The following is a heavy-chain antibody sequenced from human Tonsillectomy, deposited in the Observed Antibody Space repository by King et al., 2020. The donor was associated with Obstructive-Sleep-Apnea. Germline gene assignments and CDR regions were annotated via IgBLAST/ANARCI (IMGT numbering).Heavy chain of an antibody. V-gene: IGHV4-39*01. CDR2: IYYSVST. J-gene: IGHJ4*02. CDR3: AGLLTLPAPAGIDY. D-gene: IGHD6-13*01. CDR1: GGSISSSSYY. Sequence: QLQESGPGLVKPSETLSLTCTVSGGSISSSSYYCGWIRQPPGKGLEWMGSIYYSVSTYYNPSLKSRVTTSVDTSKNQFSLTLSSVTAADTAVYYCAGLLTLPAPAGIDYWGQGTLVTVSS.